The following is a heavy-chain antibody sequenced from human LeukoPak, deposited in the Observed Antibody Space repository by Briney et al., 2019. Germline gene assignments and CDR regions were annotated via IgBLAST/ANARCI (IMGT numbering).Heavy chain of an antibody. CDR2: IGAYNGNT. J-gene: IGHJ4*02. D-gene: IGHD4-11*01. Sequence: ASVKVSCKASGYTFTSYDINWVRQATGQGLEWMGWIGAYNGNTNYAQKLQGRVTMTTDTSTSTAYMELSSLRSDDTAVYYCARDDNYGIFVNVDYWGQGTLVTVSS. CDR3: ARDDNYGIFVNVDY. CDR1: GYTFTSYD. V-gene: IGHV1-18*01.